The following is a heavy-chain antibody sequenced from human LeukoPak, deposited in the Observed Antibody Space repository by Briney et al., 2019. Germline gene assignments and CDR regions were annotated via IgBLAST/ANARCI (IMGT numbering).Heavy chain of an antibody. Sequence: GESLRLSCAASGFSFSRYWMSWVRQAPGKGLEWVSAISGSGGSTYYADSVKGRFTISRDNSKNTLYLQMNSLRAEDTAVYYCARRVGLCKLRYFDWSSPDDAFDIWGQGTMVTVSS. CDR3: ARRVGLCKLRYFDWSSPDDAFDI. CDR1: GFSFSRYW. D-gene: IGHD3-9*01. J-gene: IGHJ3*02. CDR2: ISGSGGST. V-gene: IGHV3-23*01.